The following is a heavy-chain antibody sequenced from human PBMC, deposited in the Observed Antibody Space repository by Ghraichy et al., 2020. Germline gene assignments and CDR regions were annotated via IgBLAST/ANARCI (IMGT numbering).Heavy chain of an antibody. CDR2: IIPAFTTS. Sequence: SVKVSCKASGTTFSSFAFTWVRQAPGQGLEWMAGIIPAFTTSSYAQQFQGRFKINADESTNTAYMELSSLRSEDTAVYYCARQVLFFYGLDVWGQGTTVTVSS. CDR3: ARQVLFFYGLDV. V-gene: IGHV1-69*13. D-gene: IGHD3-10*02. J-gene: IGHJ6*02. CDR1: GTTFSSFA.